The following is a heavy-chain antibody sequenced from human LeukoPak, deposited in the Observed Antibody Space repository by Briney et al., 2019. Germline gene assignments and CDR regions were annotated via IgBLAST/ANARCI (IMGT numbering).Heavy chain of an antibody. CDR1: GFTFSSYE. CDR3: AKDDAWLRFGE. V-gene: IGHV3-48*03. CDR2: ISSSGSTI. D-gene: IGHD3-10*01. J-gene: IGHJ4*02. Sequence: GGSLRLSCAASGFTFSSYEMNWVRQAPGKGLEWVSYISSSGSTIYYADSVKGRFTISRDNAKNSLYLQMNSLTAEDTAVYYCAKDDAWLRFGEWSQGTLVTVSS.